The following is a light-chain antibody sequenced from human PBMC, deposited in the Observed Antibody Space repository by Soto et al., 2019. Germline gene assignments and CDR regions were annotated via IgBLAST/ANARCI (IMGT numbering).Light chain of an antibody. Sequence: DIVMTQSPATLSVSPGERATLSCRASQSINTNLAWYQQKPGQAPRLLIYGASTRATVIPARFSGSGSGTEFTLTISGLQADDFAVYYCQQYHHLPPKVTFGPGTRVDI. J-gene: IGKJ3*01. CDR2: GAS. V-gene: IGKV3-15*01. CDR1: QSINTN. CDR3: QQYHHLPPKVT.